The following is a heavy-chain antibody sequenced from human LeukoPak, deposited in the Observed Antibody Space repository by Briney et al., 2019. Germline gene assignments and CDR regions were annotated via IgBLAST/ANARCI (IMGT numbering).Heavy chain of an antibody. V-gene: IGHV3-48*02. CDR3: VRDHLYSFDY. CDR1: GFTFSSYS. J-gene: IGHJ4*02. CDR2: FRSSSNTI. D-gene: IGHD3-16*01. Sequence: GGSLRLSCAASGFTFSSYSMNWVRQAPGKGLEWVSYFRSSSNTIYYADSVKGRFTISGDNAKNLLYLQMNSLRDEDTAVYYCVRDHLYSFDYWGQGTLVTVSS.